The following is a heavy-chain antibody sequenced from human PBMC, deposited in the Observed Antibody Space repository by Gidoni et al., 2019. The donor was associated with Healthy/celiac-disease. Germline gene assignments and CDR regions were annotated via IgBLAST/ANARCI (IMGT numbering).Heavy chain of an antibody. CDR3: AGDRDPTTYIVATPGTFDI. V-gene: IGHV3-21*01. D-gene: IGHD5-12*01. J-gene: IGHJ3*02. Sequence: EVQLVESGGGLVKPGGSLILSCASSGFTFSSYSINWVRQAPGKGLESVSSISSSSSYIYYADSVKGRFTISRDNAKNSLYLQMNSLRAEDTAVYYCAGDRDPTTYIVATPGTFDIWGQGTMVTVSS. CDR2: ISSSSSYI. CDR1: GFTFSSYS.